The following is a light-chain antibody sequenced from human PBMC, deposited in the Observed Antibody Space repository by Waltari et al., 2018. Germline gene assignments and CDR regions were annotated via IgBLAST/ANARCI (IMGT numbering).Light chain of an antibody. CDR3: AAWDDTLNGRWE. Sequence: QSVLTQPPSASATPGQRVTISCSGSSSNIGSNIVNWYQQVPGTTPKLLIYRNDQRPSGVPDRFSGSKPGTSASLAISGLRSEDEADYDCAAWDDTLNGRWEFGGGTKLTVL. V-gene: IGLV1-44*01. CDR2: RND. CDR1: SSNIGSNI. J-gene: IGLJ3*02.